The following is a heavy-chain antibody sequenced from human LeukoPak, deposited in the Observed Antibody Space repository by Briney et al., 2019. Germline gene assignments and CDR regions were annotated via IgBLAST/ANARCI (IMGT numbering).Heavy chain of an antibody. D-gene: IGHD4-17*01. V-gene: IGHV4-59*08. CDR1: GGSISSYY. Sequence: SETLSLTCTVSGGSISSYYWSWIRQPPGKGLEWIGYIYYSGSTNYNPSLKSRVTISVDTSKNQFSLKLGSVTAADTAVYYCARLPYGDYVGFDYWGQGTLVTVSS. CDR3: ARLPYGDYVGFDY. J-gene: IGHJ4*02. CDR2: IYYSGST.